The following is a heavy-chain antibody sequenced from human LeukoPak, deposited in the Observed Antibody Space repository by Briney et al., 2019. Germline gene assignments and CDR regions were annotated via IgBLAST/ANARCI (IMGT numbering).Heavy chain of an antibody. CDR2: INPNSGGT. CDR1: GYTLTGYY. Sequence: ASVKVSCKASGYTLTGYYMHWVRQAPGQGLEWMGWINPNSGGTNYAQKFQGRVTMTRDTSISTAYMELSRLRSDDTAVYYCARDPPVMGVVVAATGYWGQGTLVTVSS. D-gene: IGHD2-15*01. CDR3: ARDPPVMGVVVAATGY. V-gene: IGHV1-2*02. J-gene: IGHJ4*02.